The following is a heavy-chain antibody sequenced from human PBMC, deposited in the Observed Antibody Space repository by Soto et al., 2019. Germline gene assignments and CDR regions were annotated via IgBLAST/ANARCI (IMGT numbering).Heavy chain of an antibody. CDR1: GGTFSSYA. CDR3: ARSRAVAGDYFDV. J-gene: IGHJ4*02. V-gene: IGHV1-69*13. Sequence: SVKVSCKASGGTFSSYAISWVRQAPGQGLEWMGGIIPIFGTANYAQKFQGRVTITADESTSTAYMELSSLRSEDTAVYYCARSRAVAGDYFDVWVQGTMVIFSS. D-gene: IGHD6-19*01. CDR2: IIPIFGTA.